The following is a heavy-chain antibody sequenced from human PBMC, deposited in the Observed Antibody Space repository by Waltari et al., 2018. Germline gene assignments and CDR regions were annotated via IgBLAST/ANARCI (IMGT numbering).Heavy chain of an antibody. CDR1: ALTFISSS. V-gene: IGHV3-48*01. D-gene: IGHD6-19*01. CDR3: ARGGTVAGD. J-gene: IGHJ4*02. CDR2: ISSSSSTI. Sequence: EVQLVESGGGLVQPGGSLRLSCAASALTFISSSFHWVRQAPGKGLEWGSYISSSSSTIYYADSVKGRFTISRDNAKNSLYLQMNSLRAEDTVVYYCARGGTVAGDWGQGTLVTVSS.